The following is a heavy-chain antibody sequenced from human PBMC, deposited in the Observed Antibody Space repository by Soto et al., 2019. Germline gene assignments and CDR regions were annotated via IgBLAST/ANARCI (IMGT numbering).Heavy chain of an antibody. Sequence: GASVKVSCKASGYTFTSYYMHWVRQAPGQGLEWMGIINPSGGSTSYAQKFQGRVTMTRDTSTSTVYMELSSLRSEDTAVYYCARERVREITIFGVVGPPIYYYYYGMDVWGQGTTVTVSS. CDR3: ARERVREITIFGVVGPPIYYYYYGMDV. CDR1: GYTFTSYY. CDR2: INPSGGST. J-gene: IGHJ6*02. V-gene: IGHV1-46*01. D-gene: IGHD3-3*01.